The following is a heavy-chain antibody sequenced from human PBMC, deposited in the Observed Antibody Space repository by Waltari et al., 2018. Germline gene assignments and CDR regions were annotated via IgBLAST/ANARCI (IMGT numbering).Heavy chain of an antibody. CDR2: IIPIFGTA. CDR1: GGTFSSYA. J-gene: IGHJ4*02. Sequence: QVQLVQSGAEVKKPGSSVKVSCKASGGTFSSYAISWVRQAPGQGLEWMGGIIPIFGTANYAQKFQGRGTITTDESTSTAYMELSSLRSEDTAVYYCARRRWLPYEDYWGQGTLVTVSS. D-gene: IGHD5-12*01. CDR3: ARRRWLPYEDY. V-gene: IGHV1-69*05.